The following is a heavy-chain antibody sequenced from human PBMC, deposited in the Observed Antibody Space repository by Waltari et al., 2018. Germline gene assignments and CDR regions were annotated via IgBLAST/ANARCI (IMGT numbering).Heavy chain of an antibody. CDR3: ARLGFTMTPDY. V-gene: IGHV1-46*01. J-gene: IGHJ4*02. D-gene: IGHD3-10*01. Sequence: QVQLVQSGAELKKPGASVKLSCKAAGYTFTSYYKQWVRQAPGQGLEWMGVMNSGGDTTIYAQKFQVRVTMTRDTSTSTVYMELSSLRSEDTAVYYCARLGFTMTPDYWGQGTLVTVSS. CDR2: MNSGGDTT. CDR1: GYTFTSYY.